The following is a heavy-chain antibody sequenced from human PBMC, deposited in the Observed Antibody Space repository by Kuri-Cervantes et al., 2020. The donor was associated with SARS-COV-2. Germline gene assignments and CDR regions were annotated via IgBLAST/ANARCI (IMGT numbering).Heavy chain of an antibody. D-gene: IGHD3-22*01. Sequence: GESLKISCAASGLTFSSYAMSWVRQAPGKGLEWVSAISGSGGSTYYADSVKGRFTISRDNSKNTLYLQMNSLRAEDTAVYYCAKDLLGLYYYDSSGYHEHDAFDIWGQGTMVTVSS. J-gene: IGHJ3*02. CDR1: GLTFSSYA. V-gene: IGHV3-23*01. CDR3: AKDLLGLYYYDSSGYHEHDAFDI. CDR2: ISGSGGST.